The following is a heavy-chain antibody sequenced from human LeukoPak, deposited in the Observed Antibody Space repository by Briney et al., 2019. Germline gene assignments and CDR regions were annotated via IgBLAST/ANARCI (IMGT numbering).Heavy chain of an antibody. CDR2: IIPIFGTA. CDR3: ARMIVVVTAPSYYFDY. Sequence: GASVKVSCKASGGTFSSYAISWVRQAPGQGLEWMGGIIPIFGTANYAQKFQGRVTITTDESTSTTYMELSSLRSEDTAVYYCARMIVVVTAPSYYFDYWGQGTLVTVSS. CDR1: GGTFSSYA. V-gene: IGHV1-69*05. D-gene: IGHD2-21*02. J-gene: IGHJ4*02.